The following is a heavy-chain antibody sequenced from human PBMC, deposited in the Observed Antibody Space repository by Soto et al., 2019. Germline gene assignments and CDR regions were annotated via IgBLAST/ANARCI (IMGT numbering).Heavy chain of an antibody. CDR2: INHSGST. Sequence: SETLSPTCAVYGGSFSGYYWSWIRQPPGKGLEWIGEINHSGSTNYNPSLKSRVTISVDTSKNQFSLKLSSVTAADTAVYYCARGGGYISGWYGGGYYYYGMDVWGQGTTVTVSS. CDR1: GGSFSGYY. D-gene: IGHD6-19*01. V-gene: IGHV4-34*01. CDR3: ARGGGYISGWYGGGYYYYGMDV. J-gene: IGHJ6*02.